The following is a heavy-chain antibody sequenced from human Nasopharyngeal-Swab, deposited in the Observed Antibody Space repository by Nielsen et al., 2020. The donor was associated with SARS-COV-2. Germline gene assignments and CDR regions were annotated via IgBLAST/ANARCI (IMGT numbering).Heavy chain of an antibody. CDR2: TYYRSKWYN. D-gene: IGHD6-19*01. Sequence: SCAISGDSVSNNIAAWNWTRQSPSRGLEWLGRTYYRSKWYNDYAVSVKSRITINPDTSKNQFSLQLNSVTPEDTAVYYCARDEQWLVFDYWGQGTLVTVSS. J-gene: IGHJ4*02. CDR3: ARDEQWLVFDY. V-gene: IGHV6-1*01. CDR1: GDSVSNNIAA.